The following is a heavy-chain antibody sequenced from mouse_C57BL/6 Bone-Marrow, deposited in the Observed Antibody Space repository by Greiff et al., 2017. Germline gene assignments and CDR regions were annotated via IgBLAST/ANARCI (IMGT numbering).Heavy chain of an antibody. CDR3: TTIYYGMG. CDR1: GFNIKDAY. CDR2: IDPENGDT. D-gene: IGHD1-1*01. J-gene: IGHJ2*01. V-gene: IGHV14-4*01. Sequence: EVQLQQSGAELVRPGASVKLSCTASGFNIKDAYMHWVKQRPEQGLEWIGWIDPENGDTEYASKFQGKATITADTSSNTAYLQLSSLTSEDTAVYYCTTIYYGMGRGQGTTLTVSS.